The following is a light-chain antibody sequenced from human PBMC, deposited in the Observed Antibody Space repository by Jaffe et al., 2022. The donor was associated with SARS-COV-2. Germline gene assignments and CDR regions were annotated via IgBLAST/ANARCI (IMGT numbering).Light chain of an antibody. CDR1: SSNIGAGYD. V-gene: IGLV1-40*01. CDR3: QSFDSSLSGVV. CDR2: GNS. J-gene: IGLJ2*01. Sequence: QSVLTQPPSVSGAPGQRVTISCTGRSSNIGAGYDVHWYQQVPGTAPKLLIYGNSNRPSGVPDRFSGSKSGTSASLAITGLQAEDEADYYCQSFDSSLSGVVFGGGTKLTVL.